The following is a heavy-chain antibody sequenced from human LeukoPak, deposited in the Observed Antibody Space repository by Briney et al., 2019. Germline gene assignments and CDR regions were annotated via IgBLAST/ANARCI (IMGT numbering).Heavy chain of an antibody. CDR3: ARDRGRYYMDV. D-gene: IGHD6-25*01. CDR2: IGTAGDI. J-gene: IGHJ6*03. V-gene: IGHV3-13*01. Sequence: GGSLRLSCAASEFTFSNYKMNWVRQATGKGLEWVSGIGTAGDIYYPGSVKGRFTISRENAKNSLYLQMNSLRAGDTAVYYCARDRGRYYMDVWGKGTTVTISS. CDR1: EFTFSNYK.